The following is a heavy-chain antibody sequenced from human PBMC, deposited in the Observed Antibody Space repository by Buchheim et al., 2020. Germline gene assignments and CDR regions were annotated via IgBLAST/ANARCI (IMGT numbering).Heavy chain of an antibody. D-gene: IGHD5-12*01. CDR3: ARSIVATIARSDAFDI. J-gene: IGHJ3*02. V-gene: IGHV4-30-2*01. CDR1: GGSISRAGYS. CDR2: MYHSGGT. Sequence: QLQLQESGSGLVKPSQTLSLTCAVSGGSISRAGYSWTWIRQPPGKGLEWIGYMYHSGGTYYTPSFKSRVTISLDRSNNQFSLKMSSVTAADTAVYYCARSIVATIARSDAFDIWGQGT.